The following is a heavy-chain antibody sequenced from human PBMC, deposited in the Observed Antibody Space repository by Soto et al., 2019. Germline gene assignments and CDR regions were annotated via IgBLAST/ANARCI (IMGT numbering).Heavy chain of an antibody. D-gene: IGHD2-2*02. CDR3: ATDIHATWLLNS. Sequence: GGSLRLSCAASGFTFSSYDMHWVRQATGKGLEWVSAIGTAGDTYYPGSVKGRFTISRENAKNSLYLQMNSLRAEDTSLYLCATDIHATWLLNSWGQGTLVTVSS. CDR1: GFTFSSYD. CDR2: IGTAGDT. J-gene: IGHJ4*02. V-gene: IGHV3-13*01.